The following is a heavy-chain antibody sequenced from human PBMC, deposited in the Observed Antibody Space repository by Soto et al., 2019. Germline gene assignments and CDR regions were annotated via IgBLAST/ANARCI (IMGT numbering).Heavy chain of an antibody. CDR1: GLSFRGYY. CDR2: INHSGST. D-gene: IGHD1-26*01. V-gene: IGHV4-34*01. Sequence: SETLSLTCAVYGLSFRGYYWSWIRQPPGKGLEWIGEINHSGSTNYNPSLKSRVTISVDTSKNQFSLELSSVTAADTAVYYCARLPDSGSYFEYWGQGTLVTVSS. J-gene: IGHJ4*02. CDR3: ARLPDSGSYFEY.